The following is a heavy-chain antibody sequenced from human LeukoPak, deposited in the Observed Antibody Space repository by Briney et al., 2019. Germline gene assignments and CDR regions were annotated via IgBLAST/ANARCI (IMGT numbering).Heavy chain of an antibody. V-gene: IGHV4-39*07. CDR3: ARDLEYYDSSGMGWFDP. CDR2: IYYSGST. CDR1: GVSISSSNSY. J-gene: IGHJ5*02. D-gene: IGHD3-22*01. Sequence: SETLSLTCTVSGVSISSSNSYWGWIRQPPGKGLEWIGSIYYSGSTYYNPSLKSRVTISVDTSKNQFSLKLSSVTAADTAVYYCARDLEYYDSSGMGWFDPWGQGTLVTVSS.